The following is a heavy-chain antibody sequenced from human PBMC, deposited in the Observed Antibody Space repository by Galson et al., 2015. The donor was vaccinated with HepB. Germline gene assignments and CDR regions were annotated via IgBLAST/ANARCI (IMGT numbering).Heavy chain of an antibody. CDR2: ISSSSSYI. V-gene: IGHV3-21*01. CDR3: AREDCSSTSCYLNLIFPGYYYYYMDV. Sequence: SLRLSCAASGFTFSSYSMNWVRQAPGKGLEWVSSISSSSSYIYYADSVKGRFAISRDNAKNSLYLQMNSLRAEDTAVYYCAREDCSSTSCYLNLIFPGYYYYYMDVCGKGTTVTVSS. J-gene: IGHJ6*03. D-gene: IGHD2-2*01. CDR1: GFTFSSYS.